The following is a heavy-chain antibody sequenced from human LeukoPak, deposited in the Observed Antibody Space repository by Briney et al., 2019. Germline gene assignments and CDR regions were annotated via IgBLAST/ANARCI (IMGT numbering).Heavy chain of an antibody. J-gene: IGHJ3*02. D-gene: IGHD4-17*01. CDR2: ISYIGST. CDR3: ARDLVTVTKGFDI. Sequence: PSETLSLTCVVSGDSFSSHYWTWIRQSPGKGLGWIGYISYIGSTNYNPSLKSRVSISIDTSKNQFSLKLRSVTAADTAVYYCARDLVTVTKGFDIWGQGTTVSVSS. V-gene: IGHV4-59*11. CDR1: GDSFSSHY.